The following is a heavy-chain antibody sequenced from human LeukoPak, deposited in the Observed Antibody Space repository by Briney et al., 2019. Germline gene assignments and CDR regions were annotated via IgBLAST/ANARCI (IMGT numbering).Heavy chain of an antibody. Sequence: ASVKVSCKASGYIFTGYYMHWVRQAPGQGLEWMGWINPNSGGTNYAQKFQGRVTMTRDTSISTAYMELSRLRSDDTAVYYCARTYYDFWSGYKYYFDYWGQGTLVTVSS. V-gene: IGHV1-2*02. CDR2: INPNSGGT. D-gene: IGHD3-3*01. CDR1: GYIFTGYY. J-gene: IGHJ4*02. CDR3: ARTYYDFWSGYKYYFDY.